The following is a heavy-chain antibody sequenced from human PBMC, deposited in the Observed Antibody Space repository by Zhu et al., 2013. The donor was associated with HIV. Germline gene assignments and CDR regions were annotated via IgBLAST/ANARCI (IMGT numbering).Heavy chain of an antibody. Sequence: QVQLEQSGPQVKKPGASVKVTCKASGFNFDNFGISWVRQTSGQGLEWMGWVTYDSAKTKYAERFQDRVTMTTDTSTSTVYMELTNLKPDDTAVFYCARGGGHVVVAVGSFDVWGQGTSVTVSP. D-gene: IGHD2-15*01. CDR3: ARGGGHVVVAVGSFDV. CDR1: GFNFDNFG. CDR2: VTYDSAKT. J-gene: IGHJ3*01. V-gene: IGHV1-18*01.